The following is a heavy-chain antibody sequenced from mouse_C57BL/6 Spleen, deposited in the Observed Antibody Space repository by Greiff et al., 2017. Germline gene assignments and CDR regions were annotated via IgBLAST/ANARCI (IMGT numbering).Heavy chain of an antibody. CDR1: GFSLTSYG. J-gene: IGHJ4*01. V-gene: IGHV2-6*01. CDR2: IWGVGST. CDR3: ASYRDYAMDD. Sequence: VKLVESGPGLVAPSQSLSITCTVSGFSLTSYGVDWVRQSPGKGLEWLGVIWGVGSTNYNSALKSRLSISKDNSKSQVFLKRNSLQTEDTAMYYCASYRDYAMDDWGQGTSVTVSS.